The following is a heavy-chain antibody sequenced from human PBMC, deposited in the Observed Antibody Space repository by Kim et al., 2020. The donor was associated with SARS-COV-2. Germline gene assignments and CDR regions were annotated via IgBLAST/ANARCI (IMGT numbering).Heavy chain of an antibody. J-gene: IGHJ6*02. V-gene: IGHV1-8*01. D-gene: IGHD5-18*01. CDR1: GYTFTSYD. CDR3: ARGRGLIQLWPPYYYYYGMDV. CDR2: MNPNSGNT. Sequence: SVKVSCKASGYTFTSYDINWVRQATGQGLEWMGWMNPNSGNTGYAQKFQGRVTMTRNTSISTAYMELSSLRSEDTAVYYCARGRGLIQLWPPYYYYYGMDVWGQGTTVTVSS.